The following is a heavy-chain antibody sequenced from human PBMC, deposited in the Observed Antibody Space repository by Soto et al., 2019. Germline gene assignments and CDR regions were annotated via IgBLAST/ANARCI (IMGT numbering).Heavy chain of an antibody. CDR1: GGSISGTNW. CDR2: IHHSGST. J-gene: IGHJ4*02. Sequence: QVQLQESGPGLVKPSGTLSLTCAVSGGSISGTNWWSWVRQPPGKGLEWIGEIHHSGSTSYNPSLKSRLILSVDKSRNQFSLQLNSVPAADTAVYYCARAGYGGNSGDYWGQGTLVTVSS. D-gene: IGHD2-21*02. V-gene: IGHV4-4*02. CDR3: ARAGYGGNSGDY.